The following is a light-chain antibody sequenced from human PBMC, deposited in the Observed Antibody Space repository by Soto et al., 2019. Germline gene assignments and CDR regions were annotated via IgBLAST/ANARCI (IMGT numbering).Light chain of an antibody. CDR1: QSILRSKGNTF. V-gene: IGKV2-28*01. J-gene: IGKJ4*01. CDR2: MCS. CDR3: MPALQTPT. Sequence: DIVLTQSPLSLPVTPGEPASISCRSSQSILRSKGNTFLDWYLQKPGQSPQLLIYMCSNRASGVPDGLSGSRSGTEFRLKISRVEAEDVWVYYCMPALQTPTVDGGPKVEIK.